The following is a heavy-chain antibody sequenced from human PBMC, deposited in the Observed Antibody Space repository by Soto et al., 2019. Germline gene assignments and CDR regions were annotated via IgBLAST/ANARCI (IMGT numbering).Heavy chain of an antibody. V-gene: IGHV1-69*12. CDR1: GGTFSSYA. D-gene: IGHD3-22*01. J-gene: IGHJ4*02. CDR3: AGSYYYDSSGYYWDQY. Sequence: QVQLVQSGAEVKKPGSSVKVSCKASGGTFSSYAINWVRQAPGQGLEWMGGIIPIFGTANYAQKFQGRVTITADESTSTAYMVLSSLRSEDTAVYYCAGSYYYDSSGYYWDQYWGQGTLVTVSS. CDR2: IIPIFGTA.